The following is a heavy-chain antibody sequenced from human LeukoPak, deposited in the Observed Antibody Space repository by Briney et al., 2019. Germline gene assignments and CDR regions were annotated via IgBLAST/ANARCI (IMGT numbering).Heavy chain of an antibody. CDR3: AKSVVPAAIDPDAFDI. V-gene: IGHV3-23*01. CDR2: ISGSGGST. J-gene: IGHJ3*02. Sequence: GGSLRLSCAASGFTFSSYAMSWVRQAPGKGLEWVSAISGSGGSTYYADSVKGRFTISRDNSKNTLYLQMNSLRAEDTAVYYCAKSVVPAAIDPDAFDIWGLGTMVTVSS. CDR1: GFTFSSYA. D-gene: IGHD2-2*01.